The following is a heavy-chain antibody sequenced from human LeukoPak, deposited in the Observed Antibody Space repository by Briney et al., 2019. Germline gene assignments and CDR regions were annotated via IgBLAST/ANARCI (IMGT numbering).Heavy chain of an antibody. CDR1: GGSISSSSSY. CDR3: ARADYSSTWSHDYYYMDV. V-gene: IGHV4-39*07. Sequence: SETLSLTCSVSGGSISSSSSYWGWIRQPPGKGLEWIGSIYYSGSSFDNPALKSRVTISVDTSKNQFSLKLSSVTAADTAVYYCARADYSSTWSHDYYYMDVWGKGTTVTVSS. CDR2: IYYSGSS. D-gene: IGHD6-13*01. J-gene: IGHJ6*03.